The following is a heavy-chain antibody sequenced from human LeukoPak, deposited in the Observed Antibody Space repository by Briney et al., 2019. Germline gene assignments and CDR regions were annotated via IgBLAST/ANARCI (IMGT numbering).Heavy chain of an antibody. Sequence: GGSLRLSCAASGFTFSSYEMNWVRQAPGKGLEWVSYISSSGSTIYYADSVKGRFTISRDNSKNTLYLQMNSLRAEDTAVYYCARVERRNYDILTGYYHDAFDIWGQGTMVTVSS. D-gene: IGHD3-9*01. J-gene: IGHJ3*02. V-gene: IGHV3-48*03. CDR3: ARVERRNYDILTGYYHDAFDI. CDR1: GFTFSSYE. CDR2: ISSSGSTI.